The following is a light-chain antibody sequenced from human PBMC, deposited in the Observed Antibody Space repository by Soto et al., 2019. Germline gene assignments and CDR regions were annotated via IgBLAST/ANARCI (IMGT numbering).Light chain of an antibody. J-gene: IGKJ5*01. CDR3: PQYCGIPPIT. V-gene: IGKV3-20*01. Sequence: FVITQSPDTLSLSPGEIATLSFRAGQSVSISYLAWYQQKPGQAPRLLIYGASSRATGIPDRFSGSGSGTDFTLTISRLEHADFAVYYCPQYCGIPPITFGQGTRLDIK. CDR2: GAS. CDR1: QSVSISY.